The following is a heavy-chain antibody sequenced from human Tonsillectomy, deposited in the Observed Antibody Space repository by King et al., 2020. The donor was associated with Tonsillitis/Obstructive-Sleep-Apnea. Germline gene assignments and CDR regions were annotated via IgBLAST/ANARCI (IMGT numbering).Heavy chain of an antibody. D-gene: IGHD1-7*01. CDR2: ISDSGST. Sequence: VQLQESGPGLVKPSGTLSLTCTVSGGSITSHYWGWIRQPPGKGLEWIGHISDSGSTNSNPSLKSRVTISVDTSKNQFSLKLTSVTAADTAVYYCARGRWDITGTQFDPWRQGTLVTVSS. V-gene: IGHV4-59*11. J-gene: IGHJ5*02. CDR3: ARGRWDITGTQFDP. CDR1: GGSITSHY.